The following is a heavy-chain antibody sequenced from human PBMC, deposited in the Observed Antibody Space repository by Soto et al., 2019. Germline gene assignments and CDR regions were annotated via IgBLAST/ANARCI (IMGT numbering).Heavy chain of an antibody. CDR3: ARGRYGDY. D-gene: IGHD1-1*01. J-gene: IGHJ4*02. V-gene: IGHV1-18*01. Sequence: QVHLVQSGAEVKKPGASVKVSCKGSGYAFTTYGITWVRQTPGQGLEWMGWISAHNGNTNYAQKLQGRVTVTRDTSTSTAYMELRSLSSDDTAVYYCARGRYGDYWGQGALVTVSS. CDR1: GYAFTTYG. CDR2: ISAHNGNT.